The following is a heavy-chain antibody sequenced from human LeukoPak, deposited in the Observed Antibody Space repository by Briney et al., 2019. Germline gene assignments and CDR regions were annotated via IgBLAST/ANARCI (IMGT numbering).Heavy chain of an antibody. D-gene: IGHD1-7*01. CDR1: GYTFTGYY. CDR3: ASRPNPKNYVTSKDWFDP. V-gene: IGHV1-2*02. J-gene: IGHJ5*02. Sequence: LGASVKVSCKASGYTFTGYYMHWVRQAPGQGLEWMGWINPNSGGTNYAQKFQGRVTMTRDTSISTAYMELSRLRSDDTAVYYCASRPNPKNYVTSKDWFDPWGQGTLVTVSS. CDR2: INPNSGGT.